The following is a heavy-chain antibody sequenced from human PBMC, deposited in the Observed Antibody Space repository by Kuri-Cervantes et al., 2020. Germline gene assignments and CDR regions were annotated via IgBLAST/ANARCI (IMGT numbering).Heavy chain of an antibody. V-gene: IGHV3-49*04. D-gene: IGHD3-16*01. CDR2: IRGRAVGGTV. Sequence: GESLKISCAASGFTFSSYSMNWVRQAPGKGLEWVGFIRGRAVGGTVEYAASVKGRFTISRDDSKSIAYLQMNSLKTEDTAVYYCTRDRIMTDYWGQGTLVTVSS. J-gene: IGHJ4*02. CDR3: TRDRIMTDY. CDR1: GFTFSSYS.